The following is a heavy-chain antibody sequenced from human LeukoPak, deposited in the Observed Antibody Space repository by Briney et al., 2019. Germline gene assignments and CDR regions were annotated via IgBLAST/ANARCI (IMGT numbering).Heavy chain of an antibody. J-gene: IGHJ4*02. CDR3: ARDRKYRIVGTIQHYFDS. D-gene: IGHD1-26*01. CDR2: IKVDGSEK. Sequence: GGSLRLSCAASGFTFSNYYMTWVRQAPGKGLEWVATIKVDGSEKHYVDSVKGRSTISRDNAKNSLYLQMNSLRAEDTALYYCARDRKYRIVGTIQHYFDSWGQGTLVTVSS. CDR1: GFTFSNYY. V-gene: IGHV3-7*01.